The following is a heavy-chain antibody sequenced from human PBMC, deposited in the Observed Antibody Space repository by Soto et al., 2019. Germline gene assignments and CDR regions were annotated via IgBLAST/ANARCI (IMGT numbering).Heavy chain of an antibody. CDR2: IVVVSGNT. Sequence: GASVKVSCKASGFTFTTSAVQCVRQARGQRLEWVGWIVVVSGNTNYARKFQERVTITRDMSTNTAYMELSSLRSEDTAVYYCAAGSYYYDSSGYYDKHYFFDSWGQGTLVTVSS. J-gene: IGHJ4*02. CDR1: GFTFTTSA. V-gene: IGHV1-58*01. CDR3: AAGSYYYDSSGYYDKHYFFDS. D-gene: IGHD3-22*01.